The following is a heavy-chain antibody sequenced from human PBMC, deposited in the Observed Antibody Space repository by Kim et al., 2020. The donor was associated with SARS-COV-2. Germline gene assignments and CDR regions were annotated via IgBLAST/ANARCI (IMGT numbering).Heavy chain of an antibody. D-gene: IGHD4-17*01. Sequence: GRFTISRENAKNSLYLQMNSLRAGDTAVYYCARGGPYGDYQTYYYYGMDVWGQGTTVTVSS. CDR3: ARGGPYGDYQTYYYYGMDV. J-gene: IGHJ6*02. V-gene: IGHV3-13*01.